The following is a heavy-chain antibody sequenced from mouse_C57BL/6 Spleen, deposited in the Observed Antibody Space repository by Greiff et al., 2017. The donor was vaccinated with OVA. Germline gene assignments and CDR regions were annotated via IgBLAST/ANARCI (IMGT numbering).Heavy chain of an antibody. V-gene: IGHV5-12*01. CDR1: GFTFSDYY. CDR2: ISNGGGST. J-gene: IGHJ4*01. D-gene: IGHD2-4*01. CDR3: ASFYYDYEDWDGNAMDY. Sequence: VQLKESGGGLVQPGGSLKLSCAASGFTFSDYYMYWVRQTPEKRLEWVAYISNGGGSTYYPDTVKGRFTISRDNAKNTLYLQMSRLKSEDTAMYYCASFYYDYEDWDGNAMDYWGQGTSVTVSS.